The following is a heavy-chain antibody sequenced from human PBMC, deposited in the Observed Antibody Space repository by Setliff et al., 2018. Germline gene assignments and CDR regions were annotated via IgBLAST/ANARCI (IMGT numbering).Heavy chain of an antibody. D-gene: IGHD5-12*01. CDR2: ISYNSVYI. CDR1: GFTFSSYS. CDR3: TRAGTGGYKSGFDY. Sequence: LRLSCAASGFTFSSYSLNWVRQAPGKGLEWVSSISYNSVYIYYADSMKGRFTISRDNAKNSVYLQMNSLEAEDTAVYYRTRAGTGGYKSGFDYWGQGTLVTVSS. V-gene: IGHV3-21*06. J-gene: IGHJ4*02.